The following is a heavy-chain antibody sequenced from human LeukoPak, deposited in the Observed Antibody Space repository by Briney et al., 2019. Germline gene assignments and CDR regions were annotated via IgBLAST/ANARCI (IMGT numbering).Heavy chain of an antibody. CDR1: GLTVSSNY. Sequence: GSLRLSCVASGLTVSSNYMSWVRQAPGKGLEWIGSIYYSGSTYYNPSLKSRVTISVETSKNQFSLKLSSVTAADTAVYYCARDLDYYGSGSGWGQGTLVTVSS. V-gene: IGHV4-39*07. CDR3: ARDLDYYGSGSG. CDR2: IYYSGST. D-gene: IGHD3-10*01. J-gene: IGHJ4*02.